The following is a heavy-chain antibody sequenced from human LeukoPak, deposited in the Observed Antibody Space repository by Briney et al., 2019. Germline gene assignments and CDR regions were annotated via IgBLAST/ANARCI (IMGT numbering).Heavy chain of an antibody. V-gene: IGHV3-66*01. D-gene: IGHD2-2*01. J-gene: IGHJ4*02. CDR3: AKDHTIVVVPAAMIDY. CDR2: IYSGGST. CDR1: GFTVSSNY. Sequence: GGSLRLSCAASGFTVSSNYMSWVRQAPGKGLEWVSVIYSGGSTYYADSVKGRFTISRDNSKNTLYLQMNSLRAEDTAVYYCAKDHTIVVVPAAMIDYWGQGTLVTVSS.